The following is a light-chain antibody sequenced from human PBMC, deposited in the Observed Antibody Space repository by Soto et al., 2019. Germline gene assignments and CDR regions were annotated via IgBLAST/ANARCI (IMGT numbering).Light chain of an antibody. CDR1: SSDVGAYNY. CDR2: EVT. V-gene: IGLV2-8*01. Sequence: QSVLTQPPSASGSPGQSVTISCTGTSSDVGAYNYVSWYQQYPAKAPKLIIYEVTKRPSGVTDRFSGSKSGNTASLTVSGLQSEDEADYYCSAYADNNRVFGTGTKVTVL. CDR3: SAYADNNRV. J-gene: IGLJ1*01.